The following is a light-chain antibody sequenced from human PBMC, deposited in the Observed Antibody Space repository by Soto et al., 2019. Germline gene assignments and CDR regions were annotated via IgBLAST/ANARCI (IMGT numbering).Light chain of an antibody. CDR3: QQYNNWWT. Sequence: EIVMTQSPATLSVSPGERATLSCRASQSVGSSLAWYQQKPGQAPRLLIYGASTRATGIPARFSGSGSETEFTLTISSLQSEDFAVYYCQQYNNWWTFGQGTKVEIK. CDR2: GAS. J-gene: IGKJ1*01. V-gene: IGKV3-15*01. CDR1: QSVGSS.